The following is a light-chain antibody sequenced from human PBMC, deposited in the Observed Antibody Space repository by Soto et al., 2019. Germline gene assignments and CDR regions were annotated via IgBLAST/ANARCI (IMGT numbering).Light chain of an antibody. CDR2: GAS. J-gene: IGKJ5*01. CDR1: QSVSSSY. Sequence: ILLAQSPATLSLSPGERATLSCRASQSVSSSYLAWYQQKPGQAPSLLIYGASRRATGIPDRFSGSGSGTDFTLTISRLEPEDFAVYYCQQYGSSPITFGQGTRLEN. V-gene: IGKV3-20*01. CDR3: QQYGSSPIT.